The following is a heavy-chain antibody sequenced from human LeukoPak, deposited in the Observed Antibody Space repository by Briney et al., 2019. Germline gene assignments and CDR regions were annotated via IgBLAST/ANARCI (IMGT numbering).Heavy chain of an antibody. CDR3: ARDLGSSWYRDDYNWFDP. CDR1: GFTFSSYS. V-gene: IGHV3-21*01. Sequence: GGSLRLSCAASGFTFSSYSMNWVRQAPGKGLEWVSSISSSSSYIYYAGSVKGRFTISRDNAKNSLYLQMNSLRAEDTAVYYCARDLGSSWYRDDYNWFDPWGQGTLVTVSS. D-gene: IGHD6-13*01. J-gene: IGHJ5*02. CDR2: ISSSSSYI.